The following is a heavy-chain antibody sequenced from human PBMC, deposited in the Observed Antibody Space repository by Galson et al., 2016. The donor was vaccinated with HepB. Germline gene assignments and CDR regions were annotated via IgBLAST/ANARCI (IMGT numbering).Heavy chain of an antibody. J-gene: IGHJ5*02. Sequence: SVKVSCKASGYIFTGYYMHWVRQAPGQGLEWMGWINPKSGATYYAQKFQGRVTMTRDTSITTAYMELRRLTADDTAVYYCARPCRTTVTTTGWFDPWGHGTLVTVSS. CDR2: INPKSGAT. V-gene: IGHV1-2*02. D-gene: IGHD4-11*01. CDR1: GYIFTGYY. CDR3: ARPCRTTVTTTGWFDP.